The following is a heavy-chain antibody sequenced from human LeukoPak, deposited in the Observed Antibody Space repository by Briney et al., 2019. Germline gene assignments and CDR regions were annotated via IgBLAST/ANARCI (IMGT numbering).Heavy chain of an antibody. J-gene: IGHJ5*02. CDR3: ARDLSEGDIVVVPAAIGYNWFDP. CDR1: GGKISSYT. D-gene: IGHD2-2*01. Sequence: GPSVKVSWEPSGGKISSYTISWLRQAPEQWRESLVKINPILGIVNYPQKIHGRISITEDKCTRTAYMKLSSLRSEDTAVYYCARDLSEGDIVVVPAAIGYNWFDPWGQGTLVTVSS. V-gene: IGHV1-69*04. CDR2: INPILGIV.